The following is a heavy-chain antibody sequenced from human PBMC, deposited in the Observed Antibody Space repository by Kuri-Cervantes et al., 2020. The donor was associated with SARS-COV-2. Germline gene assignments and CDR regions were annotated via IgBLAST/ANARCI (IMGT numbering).Heavy chain of an antibody. Sequence: GESLKISCAASGFTFSSYWMSWVRQAPGKGLEWVSAISGSGGSTYYADSVKGRFTVSRDNSKNTLYLQMNSLRAEDTAVYYCAKDQYDTDAFDIWGQGTMVTVSS. V-gene: IGHV3-23*01. J-gene: IGHJ3*02. D-gene: IGHD1-1*01. CDR1: GFTFSSYW. CDR3: AKDQYDTDAFDI. CDR2: ISGSGGST.